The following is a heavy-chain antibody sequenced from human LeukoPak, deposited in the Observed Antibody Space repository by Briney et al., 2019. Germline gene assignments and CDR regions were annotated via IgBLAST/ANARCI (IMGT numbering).Heavy chain of an antibody. D-gene: IGHD1-1*01. CDR3: ARLTRRSGNYFDS. Sequence: SETLSLTCTVSGGSISNYYWSWIRQPPGKGLEWIGYIYYGGSTNYNPSLKSRVSISVDTSKSQFSLKLSSVTAADTAVYYCARLTRRSGNYFDSWGQGTLVTVSS. V-gene: IGHV4-59*01. CDR1: GGSISNYY. CDR2: IYYGGST. J-gene: IGHJ4*02.